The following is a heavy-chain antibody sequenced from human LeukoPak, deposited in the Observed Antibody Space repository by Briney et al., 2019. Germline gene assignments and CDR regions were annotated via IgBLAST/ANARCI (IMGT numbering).Heavy chain of an antibody. CDR1: GGSFSGYY. CDR3: ARAMRTATNHYGDYVYGMDV. D-gene: IGHD4-17*01. Sequence: SETLSLTCAVYGGSFSGYYWGWIRQPPGKGLEWIGSMYHSGSTYYNPSLKSRVTISVDTSKNQFSLKLSSVTAADTAVYYCARAMRTATNHYGDYVYGMDVWGQGTTVTVSS. J-gene: IGHJ6*02. V-gene: IGHV4-38-2*01. CDR2: MYHSGST.